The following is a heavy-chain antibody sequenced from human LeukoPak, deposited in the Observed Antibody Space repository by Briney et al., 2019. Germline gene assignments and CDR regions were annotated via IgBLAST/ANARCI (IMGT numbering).Heavy chain of an antibody. Sequence: GGSLRLSCAASGFTFSSYWMSWVRQAPEKGLEWVANIKEDGSEKYSVDSVKGRFTISRDNAKNSLYLQMNSLRVEYTAVYYCARATASNWFDPWGQGTLVIVSS. V-gene: IGHV3-7*01. CDR1: GFTFSSYW. D-gene: IGHD2-21*01. J-gene: IGHJ5*02. CDR2: IKEDGSEK. CDR3: ARATASNWFDP.